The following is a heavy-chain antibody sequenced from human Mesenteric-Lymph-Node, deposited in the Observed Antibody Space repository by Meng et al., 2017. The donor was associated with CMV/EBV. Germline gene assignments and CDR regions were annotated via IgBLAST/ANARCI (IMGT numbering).Heavy chain of an antibody. CDR2: ISWNSGSI. CDR1: GFTFDDYA. CDR3: AKDVSRGPFDAFDI. Sequence: LSLTCAASGFTFDDYAMHWVRQAPGKGLEWVSGISWNSGSIGYADSVKGRFTISRDNAKNSLYLQMNSLRAEDTALYYCAKDVSRGPFDAFDIWGQGTMVTVSS. V-gene: IGHV3-9*01. J-gene: IGHJ3*02.